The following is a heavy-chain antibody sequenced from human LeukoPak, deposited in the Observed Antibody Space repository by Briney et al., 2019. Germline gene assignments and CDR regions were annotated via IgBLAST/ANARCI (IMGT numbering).Heavy chain of an antibody. CDR2: ITSSGSTI. J-gene: IGHJ6*04. CDR3: AELGITMIGGV. Sequence: GGSLRLSCAASGFTLSDHFMSWVRQAPGKGPEWISCITSSGSTIYYADSVKGRFTISRDNAKNSLYLQMNSLRAEDTAVYYCAELGITMIGGVWGKGTTVTISS. D-gene: IGHD3-10*02. CDR1: GFTLSDHF. V-gene: IGHV3-11*04.